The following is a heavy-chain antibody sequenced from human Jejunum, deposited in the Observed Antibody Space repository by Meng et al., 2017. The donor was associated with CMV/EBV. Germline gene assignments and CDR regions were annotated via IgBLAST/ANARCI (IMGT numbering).Heavy chain of an antibody. CDR1: GGSSSGGRTY. CDR3: ASYGPCFGNNCPRASFDH. Sequence: VQPEEPGRGQVKPCQHRCLACDIPGGSSSGGRTYWSSIRQPPGKGLEWIGYIKYSCSTYYNQSLRSRMTLSVDTSKNQLSRGRRSVTAADTAVYYCASYGPCFGNNCPRASFDHWVQGTLVTVSS. V-gene: IGHV4-30-4*01. D-gene: IGHD1-20*01. CDR2: IKYSCST. J-gene: IGHJ4*02.